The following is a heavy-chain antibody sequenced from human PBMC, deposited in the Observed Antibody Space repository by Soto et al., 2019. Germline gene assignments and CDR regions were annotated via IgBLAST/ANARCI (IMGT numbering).Heavy chain of an antibody. D-gene: IGHD2-8*02. CDR1: GGFISSGGYY. V-gene: IGHV4-31*03. J-gene: IGHJ4*02. Sequence: SETLSVTCTVSGGFISSGGYYWSWIRQHPAKGLEWIGYIYYSGSTYYNPSLKSRLTISVDTSKNQFSLKLTSVTAADTAVYYCARDKITGLFDYWGQGTLVTVSS. CDR3: ARDKITGLFDY. CDR2: IYYSGST.